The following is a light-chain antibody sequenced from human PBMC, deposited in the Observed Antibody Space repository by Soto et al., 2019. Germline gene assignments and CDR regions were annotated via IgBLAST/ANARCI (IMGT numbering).Light chain of an antibody. CDR3: QQYGSSPRT. Sequence: DIVLTQSPGTLSLSPGDRATLSCSASQSVSGNSLAWYQQKPGQAPRLLIYVASIRATGVPDRFSGSGSGADFTLTIRRLEPEDFAVYYCQQYGSSPRTFGQGTKVEIK. J-gene: IGKJ1*01. CDR2: VAS. V-gene: IGKV3-20*01. CDR1: QSVSGNS.